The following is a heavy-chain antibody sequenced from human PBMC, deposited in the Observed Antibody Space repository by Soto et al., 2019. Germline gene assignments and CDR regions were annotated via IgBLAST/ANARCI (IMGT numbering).Heavy chain of an antibody. CDR2: MYYGGRT. CDR1: SGSISSYY. CDR3: ARSLSSSSGYFDP. V-gene: IGHV4-59*08. J-gene: IGHJ5*02. Sequence: TLSITCTVSSGSISSYYCSWIGQPPGNGLEWIGYMYYGGRTNYNPSLKSRVTISVDTSKSQFFLRLTSVTAADTAMYYCARSLSSSSGYFDPWGQGTLVTV. D-gene: IGHD6-6*01.